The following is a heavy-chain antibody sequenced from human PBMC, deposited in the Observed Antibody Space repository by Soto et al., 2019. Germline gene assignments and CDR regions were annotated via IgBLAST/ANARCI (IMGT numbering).Heavy chain of an antibody. CDR1: GFTFSSYA. V-gene: IGHV3-23*01. CDR2: ISGSGGST. CDR3: AKTTTVTYYYYYGMDV. D-gene: IGHD4-17*01. J-gene: IGHJ6*02. Sequence: LRLSCAASGFTFSSYAMSWVRQAPGKVLEWVSAISGSGGSTYYADSVKGRSTISRDNAKNTLYLQMNSLRAEDTAVYYCAKTTTVTYYYYYGMDVWGQGTTGTVSS.